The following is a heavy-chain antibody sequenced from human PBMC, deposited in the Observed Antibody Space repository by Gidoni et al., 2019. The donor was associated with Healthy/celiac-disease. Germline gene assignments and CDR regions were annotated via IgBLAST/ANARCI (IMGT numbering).Heavy chain of an antibody. D-gene: IGHD4-17*01. CDR3: ARSGYGDAWFDP. CDR1: GFTFSSYS. CDR2: ISSSSSYI. V-gene: IGHV3-21*01. J-gene: IGHJ5*02. Sequence: EVQLVESGGGLVKPGGSLRLSCAAPGFTFSSYSMYWVRQAPGKGLEWVSSISSSSSYIYYADSVKGRFTISRDNAKNSLYLQMNSLRAEDTAVYYCARSGYGDAWFDPWGQGTLVTVSS.